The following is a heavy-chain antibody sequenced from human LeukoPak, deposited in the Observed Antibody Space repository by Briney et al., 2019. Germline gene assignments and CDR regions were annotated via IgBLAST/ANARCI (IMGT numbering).Heavy chain of an antibody. CDR1: GYTFTSYG. V-gene: IGHV1-18*04. J-gene: IGHJ3*02. Sequence: ASVKVSCKASGYTFTSYGISWVRQAPGQGLEWMGWISAYNGNTNYAQKLQGRVTMTTDTSTSTAYMELRSLRSDDTAVYYCARELSITRITMVRGASLDAFDIWGQGTMVTVSS. CDR2: ISAYNGNT. D-gene: IGHD3-10*01. CDR3: ARELSITRITMVRGASLDAFDI.